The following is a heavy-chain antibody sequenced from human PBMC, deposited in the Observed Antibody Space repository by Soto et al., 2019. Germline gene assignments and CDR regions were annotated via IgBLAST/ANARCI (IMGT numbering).Heavy chain of an antibody. D-gene: IGHD1-1*01. J-gene: IGHJ5*02. V-gene: IGHV4-59*01. CDR2: IYYSGSN. CDR3: ARDGDNWNDGGFDP. Sequence: SETLSLTCTVSGGSISSYYWSWVRQPPGKGLEWIGYIYYSGSNNYNPSLKSRVTISVATSKNQFSLKLSSVTAADTAVYYCARDGDNWNDGGFDPWGQGTLVTVSS. CDR1: GGSISSYY.